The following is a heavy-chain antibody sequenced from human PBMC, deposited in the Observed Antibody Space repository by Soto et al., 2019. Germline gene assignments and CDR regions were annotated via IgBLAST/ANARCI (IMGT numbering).Heavy chain of an antibody. J-gene: IGHJ4*02. Sequence: EVQLVESGGGLVKPGVSLRLSCAVSGFIFSNAWVNWVRQTPGKGLEWVGRIKGKTDGGTTDYAEFVKGRFTISGDDSKNTLFLQMNSLETEDTAVYYCATSGTMVYGDSTRPHFDYWGQGTLVTVSS. CDR1: GFIFSNAW. D-gene: IGHD4-17*01. V-gene: IGHV3-15*07. CDR2: IKGKTDGGTT. CDR3: ATSGTMVYGDSTRPHFDY.